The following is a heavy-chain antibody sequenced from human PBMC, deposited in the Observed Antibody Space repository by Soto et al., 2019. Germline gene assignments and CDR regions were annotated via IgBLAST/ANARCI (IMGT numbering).Heavy chain of an antibody. CDR1: GFTFSSYA. CDR3: AKDEAFDWLLSETAKTPRGWFDP. J-gene: IGHJ5*02. V-gene: IGHV3-23*01. D-gene: IGHD3-9*01. CDR2: ISGSGGST. Sequence: GGSLRLSCAASGFTFSSYAMSWVRQAPGKGLQWVSAISGSGGSTYYADSVKGRFTISRDNSKNTLYLQMNSLRAEDTAVYYCAKDEAFDWLLSETAKTPRGWFDPWGQGTLVTVSS.